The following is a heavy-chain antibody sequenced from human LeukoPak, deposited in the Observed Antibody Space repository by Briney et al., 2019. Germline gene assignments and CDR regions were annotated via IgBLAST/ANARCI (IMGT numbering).Heavy chain of an antibody. Sequence: PSETLSLTCTVSGGSISSYYWSWIRQPPGKGLEWIGYIYYSGSTNYNPSLKSRVTISVDTSKNQFSLELSSVTAADTAVYYCARVHSGSFRTLRYFDYWGQGTLVTVSS. D-gene: IGHD1-26*01. J-gene: IGHJ4*02. CDR3: ARVHSGSFRTLRYFDY. CDR2: IYYSGST. V-gene: IGHV4-59*01. CDR1: GGSISSYY.